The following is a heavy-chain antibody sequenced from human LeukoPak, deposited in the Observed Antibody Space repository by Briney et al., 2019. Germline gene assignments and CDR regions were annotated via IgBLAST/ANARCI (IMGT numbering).Heavy chain of an antibody. J-gene: IGHJ4*02. CDR1: GFTFSSYS. Sequence: GGSLRLSCAASGFTFSSYSMNWVRQAPGKGLEWVSYISSSSSTIYYADSVKGRFTISRDSAKNSLYLQMNSLRAEDTAVYYCARDPQLLSSSSGYYDYWGQGTLVTVSS. V-gene: IGHV3-48*04. CDR2: ISSSSSTI. CDR3: ARDPQLLSSSSGYYDY. D-gene: IGHD3-22*01.